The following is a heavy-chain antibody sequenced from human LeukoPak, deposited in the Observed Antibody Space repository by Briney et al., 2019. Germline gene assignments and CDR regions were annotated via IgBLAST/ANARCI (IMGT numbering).Heavy chain of an antibody. Sequence: GASVKVSCKASGYTFTGYYMHWVRQAPGQGLEWMGWINPNSGGTNYAQKFQGRVTMTRDTSISTAYMELSRLRSDDTAVYYCARVDCSGGSCYSGVGYFDYWGQGTLVTVSS. V-gene: IGHV1-2*02. CDR3: ARVDCSGGSCYSGVGYFDY. D-gene: IGHD2-15*01. J-gene: IGHJ4*02. CDR2: INPNSGGT. CDR1: GYTFTGYY.